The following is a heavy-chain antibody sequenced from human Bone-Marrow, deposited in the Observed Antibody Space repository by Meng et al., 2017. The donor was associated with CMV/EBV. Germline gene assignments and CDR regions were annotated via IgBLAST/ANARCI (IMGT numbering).Heavy chain of an antibody. CDR2: IYYSGST. CDR3: ARGVGYYNFDY. J-gene: IGHJ4*02. V-gene: IGHV4-61*01. Sequence: SETLSLTCTVSGGSVSSGSYYWSWIRQPPGKGLEWIGYIYYSGSTYYNPSLKSRVTISVDTSKNQFSLKLSSVTAADTAVYYCARGVGYYNFDYWGQGTLVTVSS. D-gene: IGHD3-22*01. CDR1: GGSVSSGSYY.